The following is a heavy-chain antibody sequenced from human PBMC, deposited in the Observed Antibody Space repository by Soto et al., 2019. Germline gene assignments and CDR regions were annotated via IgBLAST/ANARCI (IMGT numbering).Heavy chain of an antibody. J-gene: IGHJ4*01. CDR3: TADSYMTNIIVRFDY. V-gene: IGHV3-15*07. Sequence: GGSLRLSCAASGFIFSNAWINWVRQAPGKGLEWVGRVKSKTDGGTTDFAAPVKGRFVISRDDSKNMVYLEMNSLKTEDTAIYYCTADSYMTNIIVRFDYCGHGTLVTVSS. D-gene: IGHD4-17*01. CDR2: VKSKTDGGTT. CDR1: GFIFSNAW.